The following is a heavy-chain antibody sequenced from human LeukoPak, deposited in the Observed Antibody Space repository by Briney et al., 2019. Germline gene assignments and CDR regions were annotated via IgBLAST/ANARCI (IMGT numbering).Heavy chain of an antibody. V-gene: IGHV3-23*01. Sequence: GGSLRLSCAASGFTFTNYVMSWVRQSPGKGLEWVSASGSGDSTYYSDSVKGRFIISRDNSKKMVYLQMNRLRAEDTAVYYCAKNLLGSGPYSWYFDLWGRGTLVTVSS. J-gene: IGHJ2*01. CDR1: GFTFTNYV. D-gene: IGHD1-26*01. CDR2: SGSGDST. CDR3: AKNLLGSGPYSWYFDL.